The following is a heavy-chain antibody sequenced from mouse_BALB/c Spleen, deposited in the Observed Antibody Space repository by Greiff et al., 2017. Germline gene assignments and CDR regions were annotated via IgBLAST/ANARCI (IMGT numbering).Heavy chain of an antibody. Sequence: EVQLVESGAELVKPGASVKLSCTASGFNIKDTYMHWVKQRPEQGLEWIGRIDPANGNTKYDPKFQGKATITADTSSNTAYLQLSSLTSEDTAVYNCARTKGWGNYVFYYWGQGTTLTVSS. J-gene: IGHJ2*01. D-gene: IGHD2-1*01. CDR1: GFNIKDTY. CDR3: ARTKGWGNYVFYY. CDR2: IDPANGNT. V-gene: IGHV14-3*02.